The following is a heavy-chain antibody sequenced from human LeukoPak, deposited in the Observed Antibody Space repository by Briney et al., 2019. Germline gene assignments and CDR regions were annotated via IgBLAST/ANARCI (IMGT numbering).Heavy chain of an antibody. D-gene: IGHD3-10*01. CDR2: ISAYNGDT. Sequence: ASVKVSFKASGGTFSSYAISWVRQAPGQGLEWMGWISAYNGDTNYAQKFQGRVTMTTDTSTNTAYMELRSLRSDDTAVYYCARSQTGSGSYFYYFDYWGQGTLVTVSS. J-gene: IGHJ4*02. V-gene: IGHV1-18*01. CDR3: ARSQTGSGSYFYYFDY. CDR1: GGTFSSYA.